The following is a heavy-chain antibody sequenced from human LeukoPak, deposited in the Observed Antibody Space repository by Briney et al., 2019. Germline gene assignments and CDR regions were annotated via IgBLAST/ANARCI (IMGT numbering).Heavy chain of an antibody. CDR2: INPNSGGT. D-gene: IGHD3-3*01. Sequence: ASVRVSCKASGYTFTVHYMHWVRQAPGQGLEWMGFINPNSGGTSYAQKFQARVTMTRDTSISTAYMELSGLRSDDTAVYYCARRYDFWSGYPTAFDYWGQGTLVTVSS. V-gene: IGHV1-2*02. J-gene: IGHJ4*02. CDR3: ARRYDFWSGYPTAFDY. CDR1: GYTFTVHY.